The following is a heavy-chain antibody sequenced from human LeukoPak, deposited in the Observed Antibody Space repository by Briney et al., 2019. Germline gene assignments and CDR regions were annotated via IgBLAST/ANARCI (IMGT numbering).Heavy chain of an antibody. Sequence: SETLSLTCTVAGASINSHNYYWGWIRQTPGKGLEWIGSVYYDGTSYSNPSLKTRAAVFVDTSREQFSLDLSFVPAADTALYYCVRHVSTNTGYFASCGQGTVVSVSS. CDR1: GASINSHNYY. CDR3: VRHVSTNTGYFAS. J-gene: IGHJ4*02. CDR2: VYYDGTS. V-gene: IGHV4-39*01. D-gene: IGHD5-24*01.